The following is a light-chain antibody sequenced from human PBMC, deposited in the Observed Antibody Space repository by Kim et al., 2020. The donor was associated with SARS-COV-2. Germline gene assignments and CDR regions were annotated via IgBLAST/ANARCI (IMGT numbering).Light chain of an antibody. J-gene: IGLJ3*02. Sequence: PGQSVTLACTGTSRGVGGYDYVSRYQRQPGKDPKLIIYDVSERPSGVPDRFSGSKSGNTASLTVSGLQADDEADYHCCSYAGTYKVFGGGTQLTVL. CDR1: SRGVGGYDY. V-gene: IGLV2-11*03. CDR3: CSYAGTYKV. CDR2: DVS.